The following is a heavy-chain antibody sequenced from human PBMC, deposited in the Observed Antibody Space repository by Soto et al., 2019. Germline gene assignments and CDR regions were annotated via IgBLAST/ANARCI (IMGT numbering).Heavy chain of an antibody. CDR1: GVSFSGYY. J-gene: IGHJ5*02. V-gene: IGHV4-34*01. CDR3: ARVPWRYDFSRNWFDP. Sequence: SETLSLTCAVYGVSFSGYYWSWIRPTPGKGLEWIGEINHSGSTNYKPSLKSRVTISVDTSKNQFSLKLSSVTAADTAVYYCARVPWRYDFSRNWFDPWGQGTLVTVSS. CDR2: INHSGST. D-gene: IGHD3-3*01.